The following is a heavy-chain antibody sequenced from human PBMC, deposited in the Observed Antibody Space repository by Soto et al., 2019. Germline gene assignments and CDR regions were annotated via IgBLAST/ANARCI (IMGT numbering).Heavy chain of an antibody. V-gene: IGHV3-74*03. CDR3: ASHRGCWQEYY. Sequence: EVQLVESGGGLVQPGGSLRLSCAASGFSLINYWMHWVRQVPGKGLVWVSRLHPDGNDVMYAESVKGRFTISRDNAKNTVVSQMRGMRAEDPAGEFCASHRGCWQEYYWGQGNLGNVSS. CDR2: LHPDGNDV. CDR1: GFSLINYW. D-gene: IGHD2-21*01. J-gene: IGHJ4*01.